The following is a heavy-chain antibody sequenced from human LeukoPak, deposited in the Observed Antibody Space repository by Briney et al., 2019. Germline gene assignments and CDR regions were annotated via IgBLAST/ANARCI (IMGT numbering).Heavy chain of an antibody. V-gene: IGHV3-21*01. D-gene: IGHD2-21*02. Sequence: GGSLRLSCAASGFTLSNYTMNWVRQAPGKGLEWVSSISSSSSYIYYADSLKGRFTISRDNAKNSLYLQMNSLRAEDTAVYYCARRSREYCGGDCNIRVNACDIWGQGTMVTVSS. CDR1: GFTLSNYT. CDR3: ARRSREYCGGDCNIRVNACDI. CDR2: ISSSSSYI. J-gene: IGHJ3*02.